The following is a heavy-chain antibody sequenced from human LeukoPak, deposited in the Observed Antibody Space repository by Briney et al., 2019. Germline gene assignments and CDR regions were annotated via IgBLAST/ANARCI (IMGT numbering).Heavy chain of an antibody. CDR3: ARAYLTLGYCSSTSCYPDAFDI. V-gene: IGHV1-18*01. D-gene: IGHD2-2*01. J-gene: IGHJ3*02. CDR1: DYTFTSYG. Sequence: ASVKVSRKASDYTFTSYGFSWVRQAPGQGLEWMGWISAYNGYTNYAQNPQGRVTMTTDTSTSTAYMELRSLRSDDTAVYYCARAYLTLGYCSSTSCYPDAFDIWGQGTMVTVSS. CDR2: ISAYNGYT.